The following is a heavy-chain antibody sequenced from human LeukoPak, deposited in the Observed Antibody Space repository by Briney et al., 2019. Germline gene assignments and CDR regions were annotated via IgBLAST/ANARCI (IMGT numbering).Heavy chain of an antibody. CDR1: GYIFTSYA. CDR3: ARRALAAAGAFDI. CDR2: IHAGNDNT. Sequence: ASVKVSCKASGYIFTSYAIQWVRQAPGQGLEWMGWIHAGNDNTKYSQTFQGRVTITRDTSASTTYMELSSLRSEDTALYYCARRALAAAGAFDIWGQGTVVTVSS. J-gene: IGHJ3*02. D-gene: IGHD6-13*01. V-gene: IGHV1-3*01.